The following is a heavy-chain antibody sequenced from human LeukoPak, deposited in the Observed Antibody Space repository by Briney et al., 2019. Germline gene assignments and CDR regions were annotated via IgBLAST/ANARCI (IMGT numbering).Heavy chain of an antibody. V-gene: IGHV3-30*03. Sequence: GRSLRLSCAASGFTFSSYGMHWVRQAPGKGLEWVAVISYDGSNKYYADSVKGRFTISRDNSKNTLYLQMNSLRAEDTAVYYCATTGYSSSWYYFDYWGQGTLVTVSS. CDR3: ATTGYSSSWYYFDY. CDR1: GFTFSSYG. J-gene: IGHJ4*02. D-gene: IGHD6-13*01. CDR2: ISYDGSNK.